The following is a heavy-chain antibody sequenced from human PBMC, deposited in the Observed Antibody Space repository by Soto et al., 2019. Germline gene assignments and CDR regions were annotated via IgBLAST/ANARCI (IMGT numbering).Heavy chain of an antibody. CDR1: GFTFDDYA. J-gene: IGHJ4*02. Sequence: QTGGSLRLSCAASGFTFDDYAMHWVRQAPGKGLEWVSGISWNSGSIGYADSVKGRFTISRDNAKNSLYLQMNSLRAEDTALYYCAKGSVFRGYSYGFGDFDYWGQGTLVTVSS. CDR2: ISWNSGSI. CDR3: AKGSVFRGYSYGFGDFDY. D-gene: IGHD5-18*01. V-gene: IGHV3-9*01.